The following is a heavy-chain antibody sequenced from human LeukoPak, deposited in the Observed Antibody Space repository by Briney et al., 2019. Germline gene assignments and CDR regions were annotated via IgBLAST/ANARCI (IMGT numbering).Heavy chain of an antibody. CDR3: AKARPEMFITIFGVPHGYYMDV. CDR2: ISSSSSYI. D-gene: IGHD3-3*01. Sequence: GGSLRLSCAASGFTFSSYSMNWVRQAPGKGLEWVSSISSSSSYIYYADSVKGRFTISRDNSKNTLYLQMNSLRAEDTAVYYCAKARPEMFITIFGVPHGYYMDVWGKGTTVTVSS. CDR1: GFTFSSYS. J-gene: IGHJ6*03. V-gene: IGHV3-21*04.